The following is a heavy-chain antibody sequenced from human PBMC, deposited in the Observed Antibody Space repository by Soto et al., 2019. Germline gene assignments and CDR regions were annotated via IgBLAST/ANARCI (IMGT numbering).Heavy chain of an antibody. V-gene: IGHV4-59*02. J-gene: IGHJ4*02. CDR1: GDSVNGDN. D-gene: IGHD4-17*01. CDR2: VRSSGPI. Sequence: HVRLQESGPGLVKPSETLSLTCTVSGDSVNGDNWSWIRQSPAKGLEWIGHVRSSGPIYNNPSLKGRVTISVDTSKNQFFLTLSSVTAADTAVYYCARRNGDYPRIYHFDYWCQGTLVTVSS. CDR3: ARRNGDYPRIYHFDY.